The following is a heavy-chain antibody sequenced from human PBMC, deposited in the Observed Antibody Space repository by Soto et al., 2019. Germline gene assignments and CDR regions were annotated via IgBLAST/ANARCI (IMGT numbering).Heavy chain of an antibody. D-gene: IGHD3-10*01. CDR1: GFTFSSYS. CDR3: ARDQFMAVEGLYYYYYGMDV. CDR2: ISSSSSYI. J-gene: IGHJ6*02. V-gene: IGHV3-21*01. Sequence: EVQLVESGGGLVKPGGSLRLSCAASGFTFSSYSMNWVRQAPGKGLEWVSSISSSSSYIYYADSVKGRFTISRDNAKNSLYLQMNSLRAEDTAVYYCARDQFMAVEGLYYYYYGMDVWGQGTTVTVSS.